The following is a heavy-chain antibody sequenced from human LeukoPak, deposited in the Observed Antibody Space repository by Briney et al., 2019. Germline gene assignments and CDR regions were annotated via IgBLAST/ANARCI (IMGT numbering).Heavy chain of an antibody. CDR1: GYSISSGYY. CDR3: ARDGSSVWFGDLVHWLDP. J-gene: IGHJ5*02. V-gene: IGHV4-38-2*02. D-gene: IGHD3-10*01. CDR2: IYHTGNT. Sequence: PSETLSLTCSVSGYSISSGYYWGWIRPPPGRGLEWIGSIYHTGNTYYNPSLKSRVTFSVDTSKNQFSLKLSSVTAADTAVYYCARDGSSVWFGDLVHWLDPWGQGTLVIASS.